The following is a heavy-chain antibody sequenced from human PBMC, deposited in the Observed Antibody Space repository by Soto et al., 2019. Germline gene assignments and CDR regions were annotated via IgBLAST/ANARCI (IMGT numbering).Heavy chain of an antibody. CDR1: GLTFSDYY. D-gene: IGHD6-13*01. CDR2: ITSSGSYT. CDR3: ARDAQRGYSHSYYFDY. Sequence: PGGSLRLSCAASGLTFSDYYMSWIRQAPGKGLEWVSYITSSGSYTKYADSVKGRFTISRDNAKNSLYLQMNSLRAEDTAVYYCARDAQRGYSHSYYFDYWGQGTLVTVSS. V-gene: IGHV3-11*05. J-gene: IGHJ4*02.